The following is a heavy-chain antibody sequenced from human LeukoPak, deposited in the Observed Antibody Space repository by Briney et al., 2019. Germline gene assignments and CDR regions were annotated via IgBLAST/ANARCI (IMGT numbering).Heavy chain of an antibody. CDR1: GGSISSYY. CDR3: ARGGPYYYDSTAFDI. D-gene: IGHD3-22*01. CDR2: IYYSGST. J-gene: IGHJ3*02. Sequence: SETLSLTCTASGGSISSYYWSWIRQPPGKGLEWIGYIYYSGSTNYNPSLKSRVTISVDTSKNQFSLKLSSVTAADTAVYYCARGGPYYYDSTAFDIWGQGTMVTVSS. V-gene: IGHV4-59*01.